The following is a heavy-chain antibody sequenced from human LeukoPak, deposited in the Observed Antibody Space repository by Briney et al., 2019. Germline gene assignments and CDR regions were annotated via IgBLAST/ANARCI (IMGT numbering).Heavy chain of an antibody. V-gene: IGHV3-21*01. CDR2: ISSSSSYI. D-gene: IGHD6-13*01. J-gene: IGHJ3*02. CDR3: ARDGQQLVHDAFDI. CDR1: GFTFSSYS. Sequence: GGSLRLSCAASGFTFSSYSMNWVRQAPGKGLEWVSSISSSSSYIYYADSVKGRFTISRDNAKNSLYLQRNSLRAEDTAVYYCARDGQQLVHDAFDIWGQGTMVTVSS.